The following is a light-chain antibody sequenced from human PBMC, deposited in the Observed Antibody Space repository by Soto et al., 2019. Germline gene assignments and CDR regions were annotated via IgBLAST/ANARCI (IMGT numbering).Light chain of an antibody. J-gene: IGKJ1*01. CDR1: QSVSKC. V-gene: IGKV3-15*01. Sequence: THSPATLALSPGGRPTLYCRASQSVSKCLAWYQQKLGQAPRLLIYGASTRATGIPARFSGSGSGTEFTLTISSLQSEDFAVYYCQQYNNWPRTFGQGTKVDIK. CDR3: QQYNNWPRT. CDR2: GAS.